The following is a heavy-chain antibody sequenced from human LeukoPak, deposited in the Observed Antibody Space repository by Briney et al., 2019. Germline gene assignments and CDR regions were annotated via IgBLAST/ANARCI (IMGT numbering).Heavy chain of an antibody. Sequence: PGRSLRLSCAASGFTFDDYAMHWVRQAPGKGLEWVSGISWNSGSIGYADSVKGRFNISRDNAKNSLYLQMDSLRAEDMALYYCAKGRYYYDSSGYDYWGQGTLVTVSS. CDR3: AKGRYYYDSSGYDY. J-gene: IGHJ4*02. CDR2: ISWNSGSI. D-gene: IGHD3-22*01. CDR1: GFTFDDYA. V-gene: IGHV3-9*03.